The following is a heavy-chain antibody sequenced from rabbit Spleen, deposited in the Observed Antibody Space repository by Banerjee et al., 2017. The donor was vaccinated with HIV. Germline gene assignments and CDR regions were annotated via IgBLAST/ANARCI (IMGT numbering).Heavy chain of an antibody. CDR1: GFSFSSGYD. J-gene: IGHJ6*01. CDR2: INAITGKA. D-gene: IGHD6-1*01. V-gene: IGHV1S45*01. Sequence: QEQLEESGGGLVKPGASLTLTCKASGFSFSSGYDMCWVRQAPGKGLEWIACINAITGKAVYANWAKGRFTISKTSSTTVTLQMTSLTAADTATYFCARASSGAGATGYGYWGLWGPGTLVTVS. CDR3: ARASSGAGATGYGYWGL.